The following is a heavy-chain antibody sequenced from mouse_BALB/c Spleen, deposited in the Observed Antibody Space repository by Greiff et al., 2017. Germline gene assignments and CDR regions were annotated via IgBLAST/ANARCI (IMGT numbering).Heavy chain of an antibody. CDR2: ISSGGSYT. CDR1: GFTFSSYA. D-gene: IGHD2-4*01. V-gene: IGHV5-9-4*01. CDR3: ARPTMITMTFAY. J-gene: IGHJ3*01. Sequence: EVKVVESGGGLVKPGGSLKLSCAASGFTFSSYAMSWVRQSPEKRLEWVAEISSGGSYTYYPETVTGRFTISRDNAKNTLYLEMSSLRSEDTAMYYCARPTMITMTFAYWGQGTLVTVSA.